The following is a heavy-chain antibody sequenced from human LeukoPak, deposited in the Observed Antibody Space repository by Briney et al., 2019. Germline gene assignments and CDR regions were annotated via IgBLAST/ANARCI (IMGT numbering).Heavy chain of an antibody. CDR2: IYSSGST. CDR3: AREMLDNHWFDP. V-gene: IGHV4-4*07. CDR1: GGSISTYY. Sequence: PSETLSLTCTVSGGSISTYYWSWIRQPPGKGLEWIGRIYSSGSTNYNPSLKSRVTMSVDTSKNQFSLKLSSVTAADTAVYYCAREMLDNHWFDPWGQGTLVTVSS. J-gene: IGHJ5*02. D-gene: IGHD3-10*02.